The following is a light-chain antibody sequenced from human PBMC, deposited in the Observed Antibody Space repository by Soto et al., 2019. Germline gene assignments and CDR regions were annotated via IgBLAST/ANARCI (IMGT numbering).Light chain of an antibody. V-gene: IGLV2-11*01. CDR3: CSYAASYTLL. J-gene: IGLJ2*01. Sequence: QSALTQPRSVSASPGQSVTISCTGTSSNVGGYNYVSWYQQNPGKAPKLMIYDATKRPSGVPDRFSGSKSGNAASLTISGLQAEDEADYYCCSYAASYTLLCGGGTQLTVL. CDR2: DAT. CDR1: SSNVGGYNY.